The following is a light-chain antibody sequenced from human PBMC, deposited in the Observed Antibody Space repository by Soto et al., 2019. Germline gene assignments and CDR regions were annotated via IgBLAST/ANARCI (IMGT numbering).Light chain of an antibody. CDR2: SNN. CDR3: AAWDDSLNGWV. CDR1: SSNIGCNT. Sequence: QSVPTQPPSASGTPGQRVTISCSGSSSNIGCNTVNWYQQLPGTAPKLLIYSNNQRPSGVPDRFSGSKSGTSASLAISGLQSEDEADYYCAAWDDSLNGWVFGGGTKLTVL. V-gene: IGLV1-44*01. J-gene: IGLJ3*02.